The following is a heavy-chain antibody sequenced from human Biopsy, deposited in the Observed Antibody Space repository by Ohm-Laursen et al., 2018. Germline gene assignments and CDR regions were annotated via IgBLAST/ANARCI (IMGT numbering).Heavy chain of an antibody. CDR3: AKDLLEWSVPS. V-gene: IGHV1-2*02. Sequence: SVKVSCKASGYTFTGDYIHWVRQAPGQGLEWMGWINPKTGGTEYAQKFRGRVTMTRDTSISTMYMDLSSLRSDDTAVYCCAKDLLEWSVPSWGQGTLVTVSS. D-gene: IGHD3-3*01. CDR1: GYTFTGDY. J-gene: IGHJ4*02. CDR2: INPKTGGT.